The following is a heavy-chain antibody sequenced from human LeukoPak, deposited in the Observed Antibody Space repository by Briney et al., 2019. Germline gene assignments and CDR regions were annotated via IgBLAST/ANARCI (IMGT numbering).Heavy chain of an antibody. CDR3: ARRSYGGKSEMDY. D-gene: IGHD4-23*01. CDR2: IYPGDSDT. CDR1: GYNFTTYW. Sequence: GESLKISCKGSGYNFTTYWIGWVRQMPGKGLECMGIIYPGDSDTRYSPSFQGQVTISADKSISTAYVQWSSLKASDTATYYCARRSYGGKSEMDYWGQGTLVTVSS. V-gene: IGHV5-51*01. J-gene: IGHJ4*02.